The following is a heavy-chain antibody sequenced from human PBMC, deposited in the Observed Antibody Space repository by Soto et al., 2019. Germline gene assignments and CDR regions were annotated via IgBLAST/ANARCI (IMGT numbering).Heavy chain of an antibody. CDR2: ITKNGRNK. D-gene: IGHD2-8*01. V-gene: IGHV3-30*03. Sequence: PGGSLRLSCAASGFTFSNYGMHWVRQAPGKGLEWVADITKNGRNKDYADSVKGRLAISRDNSKNTLELQMNSLRVEDTAMYYCGRCNGDDCHSPFDYWGQGTLVTVSS. CDR1: GFTFSNYG. J-gene: IGHJ4*02. CDR3: GRCNGDDCHSPFDY.